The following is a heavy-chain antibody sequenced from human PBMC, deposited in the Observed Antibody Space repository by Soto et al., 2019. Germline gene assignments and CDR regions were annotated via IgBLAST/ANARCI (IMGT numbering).Heavy chain of an antibody. V-gene: IGHV1-3*01. Sequence: ASVKVSCKASGYTFTSYAMHWVRQAPGQRLEWMGWINAGNGNTKYSQKFQGRVTITRDTSASTAYMELSSLRSEDTAVYYCASNVAGRGRGDCTNGVCYPQNYYYYYGMDVWGQGTTVTVPS. D-gene: IGHD2-8*01. J-gene: IGHJ6*02. CDR3: ASNVAGRGRGDCTNGVCYPQNYYYYYGMDV. CDR1: GYTFTSYA. CDR2: INAGNGNT.